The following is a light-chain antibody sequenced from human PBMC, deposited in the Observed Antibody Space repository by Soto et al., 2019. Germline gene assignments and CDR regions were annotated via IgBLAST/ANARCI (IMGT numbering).Light chain of an antibody. CDR2: EGN. V-gene: IGLV2-23*01. CDR1: SGDIGTYNL. CDR3: CSYAGRSTVI. J-gene: IGLJ2*01. Sequence: ALTQPASVSGSPGQSITISCTGTSGDIGTYNLVSWYQQYPGRAPKLIIFEGNKRPSGVSSRFSASKSGYTASLAISGLQAEDEADYHCCSYAGRSTVICGGGTKVTVL.